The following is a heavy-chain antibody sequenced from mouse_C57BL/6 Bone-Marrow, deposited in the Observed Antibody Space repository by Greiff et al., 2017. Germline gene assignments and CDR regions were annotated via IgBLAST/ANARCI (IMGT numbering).Heavy chain of an antibody. Sequence: VHLVESGAELAKPGASVKLSCKASGYTFTSYWMHWVKQRPGQGLEWIGYINPSSGYTKYNQKFKDKATLTADKSSSTAYMQLSSLTYEDSAVYYCGGWYYFDYWGQGTTLTVSS. J-gene: IGHJ2*01. CDR1: GYTFTSYW. V-gene: IGHV1-7*01. CDR2: INPSSGYT. CDR3: GGWYYFDY.